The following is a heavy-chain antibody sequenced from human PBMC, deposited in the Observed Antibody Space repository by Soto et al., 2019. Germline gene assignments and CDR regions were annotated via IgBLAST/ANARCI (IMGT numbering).Heavy chain of an antibody. V-gene: IGHV1-18*01. CDR1: GYTFSRYG. J-gene: IGHJ6*02. Sequence: QGQLVQSGPEAKKPGASVKVSCKASGYTFSRYGISWVRQAPGQGLEWMGWISGYNGDTKYAKKVQGRVTMTIDTSTYTAYMELRSLTSDDTAIYYCAKNGQPPYYYYGMDVWGQGTTVSVSS. CDR3: AKNGQPPYYYYGMDV. CDR2: ISGYNGDT. D-gene: IGHD2-8*01.